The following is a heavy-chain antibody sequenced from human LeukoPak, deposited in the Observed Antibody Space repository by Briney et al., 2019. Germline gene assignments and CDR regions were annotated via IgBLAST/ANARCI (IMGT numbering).Heavy chain of an antibody. D-gene: IGHD6-13*01. Sequence: ASVKVSCKASGYTFTSYGISWVRQASGQGLEWMGWISAYNGNTNYAQKLQGRVTMTTDTSTSTAYMELRSLRSDDTAVYYCARDGKSYSSSWYVDYWGQGTLVTLSS. CDR1: GYTFTSYG. J-gene: IGHJ4*02. V-gene: IGHV1-18*01. CDR3: ARDGKSYSSSWYVDY. CDR2: ISAYNGNT.